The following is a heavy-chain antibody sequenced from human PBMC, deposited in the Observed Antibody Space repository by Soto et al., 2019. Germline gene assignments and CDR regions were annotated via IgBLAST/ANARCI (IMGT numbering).Heavy chain of an antibody. CDR3: SKGEDCSGGSCHYYYYYMDV. D-gene: IGHD2-15*01. CDR1: GFTFSSYA. Sequence: GGSLRLSCAASGFTFSSYAMSWVRQAPGKGLEWVSAISGSGGSTYYADSVKGRFTISRDNSKNTLYLQMNSLRAEDTAVYYCSKGEDCSGGSCHYYYYYMDVWGKGTTVTVSS. J-gene: IGHJ6*03. V-gene: IGHV3-23*01. CDR2: ISGSGGST.